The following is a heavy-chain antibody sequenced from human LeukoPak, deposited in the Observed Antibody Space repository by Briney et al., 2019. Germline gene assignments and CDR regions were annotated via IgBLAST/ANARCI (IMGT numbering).Heavy chain of an antibody. V-gene: IGHV1-2*06. J-gene: IGHJ3*02. D-gene: IGHD6-19*01. CDR2: INPNSGGT. CDR1: GYTFTVYY. Sequence: GASVKVSCKASGYTFTVYYMHWVRQAPGQRLEWMGRINPNSGGTNYAQKFQGRVTMTRDTSISTAYMELSRLRSDDTAVYYCARAINELGTVAGAFDIWGQGTMVTVSS. CDR3: ARAINELGTVAGAFDI.